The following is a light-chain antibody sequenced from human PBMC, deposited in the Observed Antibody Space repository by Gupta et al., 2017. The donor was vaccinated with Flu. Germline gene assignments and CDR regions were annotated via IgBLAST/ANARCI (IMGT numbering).Light chain of an antibody. J-gene: IGLJ3*02. CDR2: EVS. CDR3: SSYNSSGAV. V-gene: IGLV2-14*01. CDR1: SSDIGDYNY. Sequence: QSPLTQSAPVSGSSGQSITFSCTGTSSDIGDYNYVSWYQQHPNKAPILIIYEVSNRPSVVSNRFSGSKSGTTAFLTISGLEAEDDDYYSCSSYNSSGAVFGGGTKLTVL.